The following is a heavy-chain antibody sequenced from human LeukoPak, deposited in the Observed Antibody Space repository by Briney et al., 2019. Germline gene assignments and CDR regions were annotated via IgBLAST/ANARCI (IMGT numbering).Heavy chain of an antibody. CDR3: ARPRHYGGSPAAAFDI. D-gene: IGHD4-23*01. V-gene: IGHV3-33*01. Sequence: GRSLRLSCAASGFTFSSYGMHWVRQAPGKGLEWVAVIWYDGSNKYYADSVKGRFTISRDNSKNTLYLQMNSLRAEDTAVYYCARPRHYGGSPAAAFDIWGQGTMVTVSS. CDR1: GFTFSSYG. J-gene: IGHJ3*02. CDR2: IWYDGSNK.